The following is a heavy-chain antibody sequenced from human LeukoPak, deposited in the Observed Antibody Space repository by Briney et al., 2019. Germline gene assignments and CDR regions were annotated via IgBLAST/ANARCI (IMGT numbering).Heavy chain of an antibody. V-gene: IGHV3-23*01. CDR3: ARDPNGDYVGAFDF. J-gene: IGHJ3*01. D-gene: IGHD4-17*01. CDR1: RFTFSNCG. Sequence: GGSLRLSCAASRFTFSNCGMTWVRQAPGKGLEWVSSINAAGYTWYADSVKGRFTISRDNSKSTLYLQMNSLRAEDTAVYFCARDPNGDYVGAFDFWGQGTMVTVSS. CDR2: INAAGYT.